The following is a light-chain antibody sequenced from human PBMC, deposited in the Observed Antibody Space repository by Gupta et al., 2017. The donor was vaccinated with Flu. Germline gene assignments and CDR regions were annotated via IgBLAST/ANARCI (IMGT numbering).Light chain of an antibody. CDR1: ASISSY. CDR3: QQCFSSPLYT. J-gene: IGKJ2*01. Sequence: VGDTVTITCRASASISSYLNWYQRKPGQAPKLLVYAASTWQSGVPSRFSLSGSGTDFTLTIPSLQHEDFTPYHCQQCFSSPLYTFRHGTQ. CDR2: AAS. V-gene: IGKV1-39*01.